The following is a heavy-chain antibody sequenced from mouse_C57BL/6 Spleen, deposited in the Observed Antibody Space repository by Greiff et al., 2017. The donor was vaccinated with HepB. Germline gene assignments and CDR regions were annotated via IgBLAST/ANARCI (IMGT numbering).Heavy chain of an antibody. CDR2: ISDGGSYT. Sequence: DVMLVESGGGLVKPGGSLKLSCAASGFTFSSYAMSWVRQTPEKRLEWVATISDGGSYTYYPDNVKGRFTISRDNAKNNLYLQMSHLKSEDTAMYYCARGGNYPFAYWGQGTLVTVSA. J-gene: IGHJ3*01. CDR3: ARGGNYPFAY. D-gene: IGHD2-1*01. CDR1: GFTFSSYA. V-gene: IGHV5-4*03.